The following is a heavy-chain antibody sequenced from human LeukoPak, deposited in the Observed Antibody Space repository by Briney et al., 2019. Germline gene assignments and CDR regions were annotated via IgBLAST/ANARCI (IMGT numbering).Heavy chain of an antibody. CDR1: GYTFRSYD. Sequence: ASVKVSCKASGYTFRSYDITWVRQAPGQELEWMGWISPNNGNTNYAQKFQGRVTMTTDTPTSTAYMEMRSLRSDDTAVYYCARDRDSSGWHVADYWGQGTLVTVSS. CDR3: ARDRDSSGWHVADY. J-gene: IGHJ4*02. D-gene: IGHD6-19*01. CDR2: ISPNNGNT. V-gene: IGHV1-18*01.